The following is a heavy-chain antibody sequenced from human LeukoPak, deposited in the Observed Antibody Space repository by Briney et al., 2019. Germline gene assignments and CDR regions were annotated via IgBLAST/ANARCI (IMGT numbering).Heavy chain of an antibody. CDR3: ARGTYYGDYAYDY. CDR1: GGSISSYY. D-gene: IGHD4-17*01. V-gene: IGHV4-59*01. CDR2: IYYSGST. Sequence: PETLSLTRTVSGGSISSYYWSWIRQPPGKGLEWIGYIYYSGSTNYNPSLKSRVTISVDTSKNQFSLKLSSVTAADTAVYYCARGTYYGDYAYDYWGQGTLVTVSS. J-gene: IGHJ4*02.